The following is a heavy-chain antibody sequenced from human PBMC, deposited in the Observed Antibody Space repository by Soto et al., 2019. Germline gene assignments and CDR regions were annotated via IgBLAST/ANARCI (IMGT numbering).Heavy chain of an antibody. CDR3: ARDGGDIVLGDDAFDI. J-gene: IGHJ3*02. CDR1: GFNFSRYA. CDR2: IAYDGINT. V-gene: IGHV3-30-3*01. Sequence: QGQLVESGGGVVQPGRSLRLSCAASGFNFSRYALHWVRQAPGKGLEWVAVIAYDGINTDYADSVKGRFTISRDSSKNTVYLQMKSLRAEDTAVYYCARDGGDIVLGDDAFDIWGQGTMVTVSS. D-gene: IGHD2-8*02.